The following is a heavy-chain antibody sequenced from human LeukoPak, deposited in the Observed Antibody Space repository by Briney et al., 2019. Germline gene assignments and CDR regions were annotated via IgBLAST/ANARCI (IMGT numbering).Heavy chain of an antibody. CDR3: ARVWLPG. Sequence: GGSRRLSCEASGFTFSSYWMHWVRQVPGKGLVWVSRINSDGIITNYADSVKGRFTISRDNAKNTLYLQMNSLRVEDTAVYYCARVWLPGWGQGTLVTVSS. CDR2: INSDGIIT. D-gene: IGHD5-12*01. V-gene: IGHV3-74*01. CDR1: GFTFSSYW. J-gene: IGHJ4*02.